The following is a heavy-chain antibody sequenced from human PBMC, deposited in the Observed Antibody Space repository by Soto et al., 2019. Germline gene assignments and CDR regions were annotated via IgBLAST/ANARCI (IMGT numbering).Heavy chain of an antibody. CDR3: ASWGFIVATNWYFDL. D-gene: IGHD5-12*01. V-gene: IGHV3-7*01. Sequence: EAQLVESGGGLVQPGGSLRLSCAASGFTFSSYWMSWVRQAPGKGLEWVANIKQDGNEESYVDSVKGRFTISRDNTKNSLFLQMNSLRAEDTAVYDCASWGFIVATNWYFDLWGRGTLVTVSS. CDR2: IKQDGNEE. J-gene: IGHJ2*01. CDR1: GFTFSSYW.